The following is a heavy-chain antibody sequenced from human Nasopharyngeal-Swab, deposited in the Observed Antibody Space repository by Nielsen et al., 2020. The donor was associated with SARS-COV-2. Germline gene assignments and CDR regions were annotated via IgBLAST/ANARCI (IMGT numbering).Heavy chain of an antibody. CDR2: ISGSGGST. V-gene: IGHV3-23*01. Sequence: GESLKISCAASGFTFSSYAMSWVRQAPGKGLEWVSAISGSGGSTYYADSVKGRFTISRDNAKNSLYPQMNSLRAEDTAVYYCARFSGSRMVYAPYYYYYYMDVWGKGTTVTVSS. CDR3: ARFSGSRMVYAPYYYYYYMDV. J-gene: IGHJ6*03. CDR1: GFTFSSYA. D-gene: IGHD2-8*01.